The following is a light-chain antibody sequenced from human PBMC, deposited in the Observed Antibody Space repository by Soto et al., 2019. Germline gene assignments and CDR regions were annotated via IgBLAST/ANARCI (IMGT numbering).Light chain of an antibody. CDR2: KAS. V-gene: IGKV2-30*01. Sequence: DVVMTQSPLSLPVTLGQPASISCRSSQSLVDSDGNTYLNWFQQRPGQSPRRLIYKASNRDSGVPDRFSGSGASTDFTLEISRVEAEDFAGYYCIQRVYWPLPFRGGTKVEIE. CDR1: QSLVDSDGNTY. CDR3: IQRVYWPLP. J-gene: IGKJ4*01.